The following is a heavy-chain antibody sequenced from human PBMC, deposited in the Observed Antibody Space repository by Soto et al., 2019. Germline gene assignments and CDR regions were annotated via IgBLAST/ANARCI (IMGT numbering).Heavy chain of an antibody. CDR3: ARGINYYDSGDDAVDS. D-gene: IGHD3-10*01. V-gene: IGHV1-8*01. J-gene: IGHJ3*02. CDR2: MNPNSGNT. CDR1: GYTFTSYD. Sequence: QVQLVQSGAEVKKPGASVKVSCKASGYTFTSYDINWVRQATGQGLEWMGWMNPNSGNTGYAQKFQGRVTMTRNTSISTAYMELSSLRSEDTAVYYCARGINYYDSGDDAVDSWGQGTMVTVSS.